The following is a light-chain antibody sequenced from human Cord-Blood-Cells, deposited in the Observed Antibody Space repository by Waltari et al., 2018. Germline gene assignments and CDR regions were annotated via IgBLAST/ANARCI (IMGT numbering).Light chain of an antibody. J-gene: IGLJ1*01. CDR2: EVS. V-gene: IGLV2-14*01. CDR3: SSYTSSSTYV. Sequence: QSALTQPASVSGSPGQSITISCPGTSSDVGGYNYVSWYQQHPGKAPKLMIYEVSNRPSGVFNRFSGSKSGNTASLTISGLQAEDEADYYCSSYTSSSTYVFGTGTKVTVL. CDR1: SSDVGGYNY.